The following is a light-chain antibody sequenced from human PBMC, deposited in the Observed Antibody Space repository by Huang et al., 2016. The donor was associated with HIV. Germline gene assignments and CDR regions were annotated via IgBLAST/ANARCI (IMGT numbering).Light chain of an antibody. CDR1: QSLLHSNGYNY. V-gene: IGKV2-28*01. J-gene: IGKJ2*01. CDR3: MQALQTPYT. Sequence: DIVMTQSPLSLPVTPGEPASISCRSSQSLLHSNGYNYLDWYLQKTGQSPQLLIYLGSNRASGVPDRFSGSGSGTDFTLKISRVEAEDVGVYYCMQALQTPYTFGQETKQEIK. CDR2: LGS.